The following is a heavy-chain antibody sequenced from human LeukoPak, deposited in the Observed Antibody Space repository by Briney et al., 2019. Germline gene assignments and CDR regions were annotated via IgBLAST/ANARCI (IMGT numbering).Heavy chain of an antibody. D-gene: IGHD6-13*01. V-gene: IGHV1-8*02. CDR3: ARGDRYSSSWYAEYFQH. CDR1: GYTFIDYY. J-gene: IGHJ1*01. Sequence: GVSVKVSCKASGYTFIDYYMHWVRQAPGQGLEWMGWMNPNSGNTGYAQKFQGRVTMTRNTSISTAYMELSSLRSEDTAVYYCARGDRYSSSWYAEYFQHWGQGTLVTVSS. CDR2: MNPNSGNT.